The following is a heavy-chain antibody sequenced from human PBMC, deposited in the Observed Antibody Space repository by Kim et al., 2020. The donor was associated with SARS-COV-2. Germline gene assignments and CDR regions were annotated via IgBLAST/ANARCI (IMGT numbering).Heavy chain of an antibody. D-gene: IGHD3-16*02. CDR3: ARVGYDYVWGSYRDYYYYYGMDV. Sequence: WGSLRLSCAASGFTFSDYYMSWIRQAPGKGLEWVSYISSSSSYTNYADSVKGRFTISTDNAKNSLYLQMNSLRAEDTAVYYCARVGYDYVWGSYRDYYYYYGMDVWGQGTTVTVSS. J-gene: IGHJ6*02. CDR2: ISSSSSYT. V-gene: IGHV3-11*05. CDR1: GFTFSDYY.